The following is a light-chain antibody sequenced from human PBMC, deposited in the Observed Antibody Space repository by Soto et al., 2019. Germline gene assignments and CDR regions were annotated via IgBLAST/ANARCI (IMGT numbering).Light chain of an antibody. V-gene: IGKV3-20*01. Sequence: EIVMTQSPATLSVSPGERATLSCRASQRVSSSYLAWYQQKPGQAPRLLIYGASSRATGIPDRFGGSGSGTDFTLTISRLEPEDFAVYYCQQYGSSPLTFGGGTKVDTK. J-gene: IGKJ4*01. CDR1: QRVSSSY. CDR3: QQYGSSPLT. CDR2: GAS.